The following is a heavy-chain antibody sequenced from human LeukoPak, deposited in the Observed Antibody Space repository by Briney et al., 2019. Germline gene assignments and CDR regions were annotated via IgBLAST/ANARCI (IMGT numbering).Heavy chain of an antibody. CDR3: AKDGGLWVSAHWGDS. V-gene: IGHV3-23*01. Sequence: GGSLRLSCAASGFTFGTYAMTWVRRAPGKGLEWVSTITTSDGNTYYADSVKGRFTVSRDNSKNTLFLQMNSLRAEDTVVYYCAKDGGLWVSAHWGDSWGRGTLVTVSS. D-gene: IGHD7-27*01. J-gene: IGHJ4*02. CDR1: GFTFGTYA. CDR2: ITTSDGNT.